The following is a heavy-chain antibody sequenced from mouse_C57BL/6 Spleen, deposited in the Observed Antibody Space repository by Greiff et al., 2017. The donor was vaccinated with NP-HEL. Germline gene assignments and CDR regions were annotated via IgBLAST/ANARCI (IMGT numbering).Heavy chain of an antibody. Sequence: EVQVVESGGGLVKPGGSLKLSCAASGFTFSSYTMSWVRQTPEKRLEWVATISGGGGNTYYPDSVKGRFTISRDNAKNTLYLQMSSLRSEDTALYYCARPLYDGSWFAYWGQGTLVTVSA. V-gene: IGHV5-9*01. CDR3: ARPLYDGSWFAY. J-gene: IGHJ3*01. D-gene: IGHD2-3*01. CDR1: GFTFSSYT. CDR2: ISGGGGNT.